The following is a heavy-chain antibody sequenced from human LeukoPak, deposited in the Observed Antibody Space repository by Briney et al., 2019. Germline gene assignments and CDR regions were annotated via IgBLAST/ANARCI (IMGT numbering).Heavy chain of an antibody. Sequence: PGGSLRLSCAASGFTFSSYEMNWVREAPGKGLEWVSYISSSGSTIYYADSVKGRFTISRDNAKNSLYLQMNSLRAEDTAVYYCARASGSSPNQIDYWGQGTLVTVSS. D-gene: IGHD6-13*01. CDR2: ISSSGSTI. CDR1: GFTFSSYE. CDR3: ARASGSSPNQIDY. V-gene: IGHV3-48*03. J-gene: IGHJ4*02.